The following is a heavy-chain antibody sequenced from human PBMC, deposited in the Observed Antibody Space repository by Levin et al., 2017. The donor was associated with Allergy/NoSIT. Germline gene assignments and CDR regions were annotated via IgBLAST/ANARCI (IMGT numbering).Heavy chain of an antibody. CDR3: ARRYTTGYYDY. Sequence: SETLSLTCTVSDGSITNYYWSWFRQPPGKGLEWIGYIHHSGTINYNPSLKSRVTMSADTSKNQLSLKLGSVTAADTAVYYCARRYTTGYYDYWGQGTRVTASS. D-gene: IGHD3-9*01. CDR2: IHHSGTI. J-gene: IGHJ4*02. CDR1: DGSITNYY. V-gene: IGHV4-59*08.